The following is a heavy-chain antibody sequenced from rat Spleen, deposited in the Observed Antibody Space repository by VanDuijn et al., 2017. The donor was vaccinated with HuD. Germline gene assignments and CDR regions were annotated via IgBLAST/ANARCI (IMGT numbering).Heavy chain of an antibody. D-gene: IGHD1-12*02. CDR1: GFTFNNYD. V-gene: IGHV5-25*01. CDR3: ARHGYDGSYYYWDY. CDR2: ITTGGAIT. Sequence: EVQLVESGGGLVQPGRSLKLSCEVSGFTFNNYDMAWIRQAPTKGLEWVASITTGGAITSYRDSVKGRFTISRDTAKSTLYLQMDSLRSEDTATYYCARHGYDGSYYYWDYWGQGVMVTVSS. J-gene: IGHJ2*01.